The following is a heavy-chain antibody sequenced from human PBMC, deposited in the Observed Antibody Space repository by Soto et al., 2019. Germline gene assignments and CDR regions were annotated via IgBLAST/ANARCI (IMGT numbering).Heavy chain of an antibody. V-gene: IGHV4-59*08. CDR3: ARFSWVTKKSLDY. D-gene: IGHD4-17*01. J-gene: IGHJ4*02. CDR2: IYYSWST. Sequence: SETLSLTCTVSGGSISNYYWSWIRQPPGKGLEWIAYIYYSWSTNYNPSLKSRVTISVDTSKNQFSLNLRSVTAADTAVYYCARFSWVTKKSLDYWGQGTLVTVSS. CDR1: GGSISNYY.